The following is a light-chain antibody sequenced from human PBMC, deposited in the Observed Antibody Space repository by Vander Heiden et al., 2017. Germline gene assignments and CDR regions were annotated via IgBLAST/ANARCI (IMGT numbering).Light chain of an antibody. CDR2: DVS. V-gene: IGLV2-23*02. CDR3: CSYAGSNTYV. Sequence: QSALTQPAYVSGSPGQSITISCTGTSSDVGSYNLVSWYQQHPGKAPKLMIYDVSKRPSGVSNRFSGSKSGNTASLTISGLQAEDEADYYCCSYAGSNTYVFGTGTKVTVL. CDR1: SSDVGSYNL. J-gene: IGLJ1*01.